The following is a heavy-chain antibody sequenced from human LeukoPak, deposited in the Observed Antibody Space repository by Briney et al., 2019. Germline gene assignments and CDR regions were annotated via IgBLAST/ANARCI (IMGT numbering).Heavy chain of an antibody. CDR3: AELGITMIGGV. J-gene: IGHJ6*04. V-gene: IGHV3-30*02. D-gene: IGHD3-10*02. Sequence: GGSLRLSCAASGFTFSGSGMHWVRQAPGKGLEWVAFIRYHGSDKYYADSVKGRFTISRDNAKNSLYLQMNSLRAEDTAVYYCAELGITMIGGVWGKGTTVTISS. CDR1: GFTFSGSG. CDR2: IRYHGSDK.